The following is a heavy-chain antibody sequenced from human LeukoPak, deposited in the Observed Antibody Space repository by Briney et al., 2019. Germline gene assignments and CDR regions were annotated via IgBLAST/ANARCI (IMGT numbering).Heavy chain of an antibody. Sequence: GASVKVSCKASGYTFTSYGTSWVRQAPGQGLEWMGWISAYNGNTNYAQKLQGRVTMTTDTSTSTAYMELRSLRSDDTAVYYCARDKGHDCSSTSCYAYNWFDPWGQGTLVTVSS. CDR2: ISAYNGNT. D-gene: IGHD2-2*01. CDR1: GYTFTSYG. CDR3: ARDKGHDCSSTSCYAYNWFDP. V-gene: IGHV1-18*01. J-gene: IGHJ5*02.